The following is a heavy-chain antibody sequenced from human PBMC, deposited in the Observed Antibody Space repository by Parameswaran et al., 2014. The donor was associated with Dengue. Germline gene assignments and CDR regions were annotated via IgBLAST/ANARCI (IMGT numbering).Heavy chain of an antibody. CDR2: IIPIFGAS. D-gene: IGHD2-15*01. J-gene: IGHJ6*03. V-gene: IGHV1-69*15. CDR3: AVAAPYIHYYMDV. Sequence: SWVRQAPGQGLEWMGNIIPIFGASNYAQKFQDRLTLTADESTSTTYMDLSSLRSEDTAVYYCAVAAPYIHYYMDVWGQRDHGHRLL.